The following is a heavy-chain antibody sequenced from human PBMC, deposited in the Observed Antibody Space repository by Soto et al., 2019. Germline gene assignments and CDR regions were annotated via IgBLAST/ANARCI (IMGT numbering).Heavy chain of an antibody. Sequence: QIQLVESGGGVVQPGRSLRLSCAASGFTFSDYGMHWVRQAPGKGLEWVAVMWYDGTNKYYADSVKGRFTISRDNSKNTLYLHMNSLRAEDTAVYYCARDRDYPRVYYGMDVWGQGTTVTVSS. CDR3: ARDRDYPRVYYGMDV. CDR1: GFTFSDYG. J-gene: IGHJ6*02. D-gene: IGHD4-17*01. CDR2: MWYDGTNK. V-gene: IGHV3-33*01.